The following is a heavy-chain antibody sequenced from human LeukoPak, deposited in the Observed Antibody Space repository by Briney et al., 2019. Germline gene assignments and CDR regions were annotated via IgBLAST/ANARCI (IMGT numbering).Heavy chain of an antibody. J-gene: IGHJ4*02. Sequence: GASVKVSCKASGYTFTSYGISWVRQAPGQGLEWMGWISAYNGNTNYAQKLQGRVTMTTDTSTSTVYMELSSLRSEDTAVYYCARDHDILTDRLFDYWGQGTLVTVSS. CDR2: ISAYNGNT. D-gene: IGHD3-9*01. V-gene: IGHV1-18*01. CDR3: ARDHDILTDRLFDY. CDR1: GYTFTSYG.